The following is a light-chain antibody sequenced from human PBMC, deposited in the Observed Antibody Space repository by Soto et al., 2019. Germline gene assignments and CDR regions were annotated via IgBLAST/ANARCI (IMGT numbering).Light chain of an antibody. CDR3: QQYGSSPRT. CDR2: GAS. CDR1: QSVSSGY. J-gene: IGKJ1*01. Sequence: EIVLTQSPGTLSLSPGERATLSCRASQSVSSGYLAWYQHKPGQAPRLLIFGASIRSAGIPDRFTGSGSGADCTLTISRLEPEDFAVDYCQQYGSSPRTFGQGTKVEIK. V-gene: IGKV3-20*01.